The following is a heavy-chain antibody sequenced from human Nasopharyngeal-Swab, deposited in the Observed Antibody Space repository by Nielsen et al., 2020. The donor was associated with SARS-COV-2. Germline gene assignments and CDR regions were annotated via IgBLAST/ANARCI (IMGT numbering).Heavy chain of an antibody. CDR2: IKQDGSEK. Sequence: GESLKISCAASGITFSRYWMSWVRQAPGKGLEWVANIKQDGSEKYYADSVKGRFTISRDNAKNSLYLQMNSLRAEDTAVYYCARGPGSWYSLDYWGQGTLVTVSS. V-gene: IGHV3-7*01. CDR3: ARGPGSWYSLDY. D-gene: IGHD6-13*01. J-gene: IGHJ4*02. CDR1: GITFSRYW.